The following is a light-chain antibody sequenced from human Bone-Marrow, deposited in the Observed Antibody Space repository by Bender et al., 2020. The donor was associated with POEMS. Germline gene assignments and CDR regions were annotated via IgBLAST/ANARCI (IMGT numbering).Light chain of an antibody. CDR3: SSYTSIISPV. Sequence: QSALTQPASVSGSPGQSITISCTGTNTDFGTYYDDVSWYQQHPGKAPKLMIYDVSNRPSGVSSRFSGSKSGNTASLTISGLQAEDEADYYCSSYTSIISPVFGTGTKVTVL. V-gene: IGLV2-14*03. CDR2: DVS. J-gene: IGLJ1*01. CDR1: NTDFGTYYDD.